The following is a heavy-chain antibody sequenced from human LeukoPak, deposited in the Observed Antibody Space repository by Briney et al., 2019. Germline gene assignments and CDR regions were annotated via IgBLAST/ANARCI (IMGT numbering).Heavy chain of an antibody. CDR3: ARDTGSVRVGAILSQY. J-gene: IGHJ4*02. Sequence: ASVKVSCKVSGYTLTELSMHWVRQAPGKGLEWMGRIIPILGIANYAQKFQGRVTITADKSTSTAYMELSSLRSEDTAVYYCARDTGSVRVGAILSQYWGQGTLVTVSS. CDR1: GYTLTELS. V-gene: IGHV1-69*04. D-gene: IGHD1-26*01. CDR2: IIPILGIA.